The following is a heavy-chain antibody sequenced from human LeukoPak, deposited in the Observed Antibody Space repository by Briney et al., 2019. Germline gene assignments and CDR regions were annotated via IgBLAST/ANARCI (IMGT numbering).Heavy chain of an antibody. V-gene: IGHV4-4*07. CDR2: IHTSGST. CDR3: ARGRLTGVSFDY. CDR1: GGSISSYY. Sequence: SETLSLTCTVSGGSISSYYWSWIRQPAGRGLEWIGRIHTSGSTNYNPSLKSRVTLSGDTSKNLFSQRLTSVTAADTAVYYCARGRLTGVSFDYWGQGTLVTVSS. D-gene: IGHD7-27*01. J-gene: IGHJ4*02.